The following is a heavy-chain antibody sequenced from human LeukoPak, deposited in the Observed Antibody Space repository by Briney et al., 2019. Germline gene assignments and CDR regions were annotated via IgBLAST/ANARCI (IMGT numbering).Heavy chain of an antibody. CDR1: GGSISSSSYY. J-gene: IGHJ6*03. V-gene: IGHV4-39*01. Sequence: PSETLSLTCTVSGGSISSSSYYWGWIRQPPGKGLEWIGSIYYSGSTYYNPSLKSRVTISVDTSKNQFSLKLNSVTAADTAVYYCARNEAYYHYYMDVWGKGTTVTVSS. CDR3: ARNEAYYHYYMDV. CDR2: IYYSGST.